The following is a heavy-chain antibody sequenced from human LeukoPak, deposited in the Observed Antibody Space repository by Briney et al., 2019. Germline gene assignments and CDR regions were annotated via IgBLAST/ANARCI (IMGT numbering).Heavy chain of an antibody. Sequence: GRSLRLSCAASGFTFSSYGMHWVRQAPGKGLEWVAVIWYDGSNKYYADSVKGRFTISRDNSKNTLYLQMNSLRAEDTAVYYCARRLGGWYFDLWGRGTLVTVSS. CDR1: GFTFSSYG. CDR3: ARRLGGWYFDL. CDR2: IWYDGSNK. D-gene: IGHD1-26*01. V-gene: IGHV3-33*01. J-gene: IGHJ2*01.